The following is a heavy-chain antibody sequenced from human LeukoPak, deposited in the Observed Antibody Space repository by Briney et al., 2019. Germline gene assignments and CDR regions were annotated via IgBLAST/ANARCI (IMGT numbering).Heavy chain of an antibody. J-gene: IGHJ4*02. CDR1: GFTVSSNY. CDR3: ARGISPLDY. Sequence: GGSLRLSCAASGFTVSSNYMSWVRQAPGKGLEWVSYISSSGSITYYADSVKGRFTISRDNAKNSLYLQMNSLRAEDTAAYYCARGISPLDYWGQGTLVTVSS. CDR2: ISSSGSIT. V-gene: IGHV3-11*04.